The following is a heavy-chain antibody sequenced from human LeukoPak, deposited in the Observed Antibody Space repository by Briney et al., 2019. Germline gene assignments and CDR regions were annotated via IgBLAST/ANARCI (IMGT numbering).Heavy chain of an antibody. CDR2: INPSSGGT. CDR3: ARDVLRSDYYGSGSYFWFDP. J-gene: IGHJ5*02. CDR1: GYTFTDYY. Sequence: EASVKVSCKASGYTFTDYYMHWVRQAPGQGLEWMGWINPSSGGTNYAQKFQGRVTMTRDMSTSTVYMELSSLRSEDTAVYYCARDVLRSDYYGSGSYFWFDPWGQGTLVTVSS. V-gene: IGHV1-2*02. D-gene: IGHD3-10*01.